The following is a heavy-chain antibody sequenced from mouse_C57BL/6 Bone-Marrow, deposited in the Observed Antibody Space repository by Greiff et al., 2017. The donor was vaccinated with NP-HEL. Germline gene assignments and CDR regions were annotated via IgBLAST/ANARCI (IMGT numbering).Heavy chain of an antibody. CDR1: GFTFSDYY. CDR2: INYDGSST. Sequence: EVKLVESEGGLVQPGSSMKLSCTASGFTFSDYYMAWVRQVPEKGLEWVANINYDGSSTYYLDSLKSRFIISRDNAKNILYLQMSSLKSEDTATYYCARGYYGSSPRFDYWGQGTTLTVSS. J-gene: IGHJ2*01. CDR3: ARGYYGSSPRFDY. D-gene: IGHD1-1*01. V-gene: IGHV5-16*01.